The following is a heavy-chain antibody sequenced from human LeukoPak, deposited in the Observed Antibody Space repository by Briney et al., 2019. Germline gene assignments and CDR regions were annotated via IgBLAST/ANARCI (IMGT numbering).Heavy chain of an antibody. V-gene: IGHV3-23*01. CDR1: GFTFSSYA. CDR2: ISGSGGST. Sequence: PGGSLRLSCAASGFTFSSYAMTWVRQAPGKGLEWVSAISGSGGSTYYADSVKGRFTISRDNSKNTLYLQMNSLRAEDTAVYYCAKGRGYSYGIFDYWGQGTLVTVSS. J-gene: IGHJ4*02. D-gene: IGHD5-18*01. CDR3: AKGRGYSYGIFDY.